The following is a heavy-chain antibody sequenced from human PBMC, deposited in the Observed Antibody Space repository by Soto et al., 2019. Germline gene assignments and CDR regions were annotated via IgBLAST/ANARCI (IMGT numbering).Heavy chain of an antibody. CDR3: ARTLPNRQLFDS. J-gene: IGHJ4*02. CDR2: IFYSGST. V-gene: IGHV4-39*07. Sequence: SETLSLTCTVSGGSISSSSYYWGWIRQPPGKGLEWIGGIFYSGSTYYNPSLKSRVTISVDTSKNQFSLKLSSVTAADTAVYYCARTLPNRQLFDSWSQGTLVTVSS. D-gene: IGHD1-1*01. CDR1: GGSISSSSYY.